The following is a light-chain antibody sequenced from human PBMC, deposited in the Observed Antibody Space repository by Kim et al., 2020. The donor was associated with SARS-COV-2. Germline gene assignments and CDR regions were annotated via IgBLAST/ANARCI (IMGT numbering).Light chain of an antibody. CDR1: EAVSNK. Sequence: CPGARVTLSCRASEAVSNKLAWYQQTPGQAPSLLIYDASSRAAGIPARFRGSGSGTEFTLTITSLQSEDSAVYYCQQFKDWPPLTFGGGTKVDIK. J-gene: IGKJ4*01. CDR3: QQFKDWPPLT. CDR2: DAS. V-gene: IGKV3D-15*01.